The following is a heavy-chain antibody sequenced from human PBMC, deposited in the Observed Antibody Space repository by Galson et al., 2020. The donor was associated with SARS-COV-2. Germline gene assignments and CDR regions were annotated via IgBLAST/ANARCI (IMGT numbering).Heavy chain of an antibody. D-gene: IGHD1-26*01. CDR3: ARTGGSYMDY. Sequence: TGGSLRLSCAASGFTFSSYAMHWVRQAPGKGLEWVAVISYDGYYADSVKGRFTISRDNSKNTLYLQMNSLRAEDTAVYYCARTGGSYMDYWGQGTLVTVSS. J-gene: IGHJ4*02. CDR1: GFTFSSYA. CDR2: ISYDG. V-gene: IGHV3-30*04.